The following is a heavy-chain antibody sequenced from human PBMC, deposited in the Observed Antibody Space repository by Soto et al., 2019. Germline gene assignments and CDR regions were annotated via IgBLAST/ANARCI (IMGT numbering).Heavy chain of an antibody. V-gene: IGHV5-10-1*01. D-gene: IGHD6-13*01. J-gene: IGHJ6*02. Sequence: GESLKISCKGSGYSFTTYWISRVRQMPGKGLEWMGRIDPSDSYTNYSPSFQGHVTIPADKSISTAYLQWSSLKASDTAMYYCARSDSSSRNYGMDVWGQGTTVTVSS. CDR2: IDPSDSYT. CDR3: ARSDSSSRNYGMDV. CDR1: GYSFTTYW.